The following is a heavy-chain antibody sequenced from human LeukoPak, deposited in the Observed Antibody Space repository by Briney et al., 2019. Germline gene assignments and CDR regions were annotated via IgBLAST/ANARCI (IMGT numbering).Heavy chain of an antibody. Sequence: GESLKISCKGSGYSFTTYWIGWVRQMPGKGLEWMGIIYPADSDTRYSPSFQGHVTISADKSISTAYLQWSSLKASDTAMYYCARRLNYYDSSGYYDYWGQGTLVTVSS. J-gene: IGHJ4*02. D-gene: IGHD3-22*01. CDR2: IYPADSDT. CDR3: ARRLNYYDSSGYYDY. CDR1: GYSFTTYW. V-gene: IGHV5-51*01.